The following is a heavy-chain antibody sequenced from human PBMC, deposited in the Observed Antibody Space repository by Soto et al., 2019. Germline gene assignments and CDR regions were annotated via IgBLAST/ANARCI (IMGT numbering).Heavy chain of an antibody. CDR1: GGSISSGGYY. CDR3: ARDQSRDAVYFQH. J-gene: IGHJ1*01. V-gene: IGHV4-31*03. Sequence: SETLSLTCTVSGGSISSGGYYWRWIRQHPGKGLEWIGYIYYSGSTYYNPSLKSRVTISVDTSKNQFSLKLSSVTAADTAVYYCARDQSRDAVYFQHWGQGTLVTVSS. CDR2: IYYSGST.